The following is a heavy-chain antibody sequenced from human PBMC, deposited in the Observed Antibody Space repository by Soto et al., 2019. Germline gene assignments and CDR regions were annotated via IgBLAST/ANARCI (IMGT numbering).Heavy chain of an antibody. Sequence: ASVKVSCKASGYTFTSYDINWVRQATGQGLEWMGWMNPNSGNTGYAQKFQGRVTMTRNTSISTAYMELSSLRSEDTAVYYCARVYYSSGWYHLESWGQGTLVTVSS. CDR2: MNPNSGNT. J-gene: IGHJ4*02. D-gene: IGHD6-19*01. V-gene: IGHV1-8*01. CDR3: ARVYYSSGWYHLES. CDR1: GYTFTSYD.